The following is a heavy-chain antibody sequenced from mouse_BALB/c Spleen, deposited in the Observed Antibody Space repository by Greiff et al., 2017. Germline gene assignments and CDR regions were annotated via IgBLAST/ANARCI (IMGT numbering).Heavy chain of an antibody. J-gene: IGHJ1*01. D-gene: IGHD2-14*01. CDR1: GYTFTDHA. V-gene: IGHV1S53*02. Sequence: QVQVQQSDAELVKPGASVKISCKASGYTFTDHAIHWVKQKPEQGLEWIGYISPGSGDIKYNEKVKGKTTLTADKTSNTAYMQLHSLTSEDSAVYFCKRGPYESYWYFDVWGAGTTVTVSS. CDR3: KRGPYESYWYFDV. CDR2: ISPGSGDI.